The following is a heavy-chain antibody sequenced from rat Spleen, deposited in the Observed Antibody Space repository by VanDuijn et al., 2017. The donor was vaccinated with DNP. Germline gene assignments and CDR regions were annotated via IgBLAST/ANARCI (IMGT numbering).Heavy chain of an antibody. CDR2: IWGGGST. CDR3: ARRSAPFDY. J-gene: IGHJ2*01. V-gene: IGHV2S8*01. Sequence: QVQLKESGPGLVQPSRTLSLTCTVSGFSLTTYGVSWVRQPPGKGLELIAAIWGGGSTYYDSALKSRLSISRDTSKSQVFLKMNSLQTGDTAMYFCARRSAPFDYWGQGVMVTVSS. D-gene: IGHD3-1*01. CDR1: GFSLTTYG.